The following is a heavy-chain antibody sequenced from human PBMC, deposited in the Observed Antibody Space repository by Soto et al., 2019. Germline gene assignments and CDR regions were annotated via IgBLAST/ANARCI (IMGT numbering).Heavy chain of an antibody. CDR3: AGRARPDFYYMAV. V-gene: IGHV3-64*01. J-gene: IGHJ6*03. CDR2: ISSNGVGT. Sequence: EVQLAESGGGLAQPGGSLRLSCAASGFTLSGYAMDWVRQAPGKGLEYVSGISSNGVGTYYANSVQGRFTISRDNSKNRVYLKVGSRSPEDMAVYYCAGRARPDFYYMAVWGKGTTVTVSS. CDR1: GFTLSGYA. D-gene: IGHD6-6*01.